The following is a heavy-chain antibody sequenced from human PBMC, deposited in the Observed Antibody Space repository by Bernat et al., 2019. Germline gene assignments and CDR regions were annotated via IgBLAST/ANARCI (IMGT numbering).Heavy chain of an antibody. CDR3: AKDFYDFWSGYED. D-gene: IGHD3-3*01. Sequence: EVQLVESGGALVQPGGSLRLSCAASGFSFSSYGMSWVRQAPGKGLEWVSTVIGSGRSTYYADSVKGRFTISRDNSRDTLYLQMNSLRAEDTALYYCAKDFYDFWSGYEDWGQGTLVSVSS. CDR2: VIGSGRST. V-gene: IGHV3-23*04. J-gene: IGHJ4*02. CDR1: GFSFSSYG.